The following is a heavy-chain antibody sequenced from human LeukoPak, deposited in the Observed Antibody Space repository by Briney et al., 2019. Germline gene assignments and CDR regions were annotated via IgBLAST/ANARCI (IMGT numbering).Heavy chain of an antibody. V-gene: IGHV3-23*01. D-gene: IGHD5-18*01. Sequence: PGGSLRLSCVASGFTFSSYAMSWVRQAPGKGLEWVSATSGSGDSTYYADSVKGRFTISRDNSKNTLYLQMNSLRAEDTAVYYCAKGGYSYGYTPYDAFDIWGQGTMVTVSS. CDR3: AKGGYSYGYTPYDAFDI. CDR1: GFTFSSYA. CDR2: TSGSGDST. J-gene: IGHJ3*02.